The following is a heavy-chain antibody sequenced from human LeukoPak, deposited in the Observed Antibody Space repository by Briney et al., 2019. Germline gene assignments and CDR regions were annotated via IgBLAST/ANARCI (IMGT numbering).Heavy chain of an antibody. CDR1: GFTFTSSA. J-gene: IGHJ6*02. D-gene: IGHD2/OR15-2a*01. CDR3: AASKNMASDRPYYYYGMDV. Sequence: GASVTVSCKASGFTFTSSAVQWVRQARGQGLEWIGWIVVGSGNTYYAQKFQERVTITRDMSTSTAYMELSSLRSEDTAVYYCAASKNMASDRPYYYYGMDVWDQGTTVTVS. V-gene: IGHV1-58*01. CDR2: IVVGSGNT.